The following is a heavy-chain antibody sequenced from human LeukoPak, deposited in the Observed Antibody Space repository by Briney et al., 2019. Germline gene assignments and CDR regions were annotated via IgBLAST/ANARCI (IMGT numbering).Heavy chain of an antibody. CDR2: ISAYNGNT. D-gene: IGHD1-26*01. J-gene: IGHJ4*02. CDR1: GYTFTSYD. CDR3: ARDLVGKIKSELHRLDY. Sequence: ASVKVSCKASGYTFTSYDINWVRQATGQGLEWMGWISAYNGNTNYAQKLQGRVTMTTDTSTSTAYMELRSLRSDDTAVYYCARDLVGKIKSELHRLDYWGQGTLVTVSS. V-gene: IGHV1-18*01.